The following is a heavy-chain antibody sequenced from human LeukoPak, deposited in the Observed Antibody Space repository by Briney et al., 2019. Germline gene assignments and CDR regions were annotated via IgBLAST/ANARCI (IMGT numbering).Heavy chain of an antibody. V-gene: IGHV3-7*01. Sequence: DSVKGRFTISRDNAKKSLYLQMNSLRAEDTAVYYCARDASGIDPWGQGTLVTVSS. D-gene: IGHD6-25*01. CDR3: ARDASGIDP. J-gene: IGHJ5*02.